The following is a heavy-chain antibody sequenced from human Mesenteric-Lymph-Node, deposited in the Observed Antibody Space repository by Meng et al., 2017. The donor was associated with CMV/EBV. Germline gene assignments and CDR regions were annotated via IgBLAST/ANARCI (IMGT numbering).Heavy chain of an antibody. Sequence: GESLKISCAASGFTFSSYGMHWVRQAPGKGLEWVAFIRYDGSNKYYADSVKGRFTISRDNSKNTLYLQMNSLRAEDTAVYYCAKDPQAGRSWVDYWGQGTLVTVSS. V-gene: IGHV3-30*02. CDR2: IRYDGSNK. CDR3: AKDPQAGRSWVDY. J-gene: IGHJ4*02. D-gene: IGHD6-13*01. CDR1: GFTFSSYG.